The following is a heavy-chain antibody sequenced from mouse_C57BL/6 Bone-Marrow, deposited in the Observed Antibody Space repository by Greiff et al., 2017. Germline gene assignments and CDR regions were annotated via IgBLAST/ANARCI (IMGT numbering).Heavy chain of an antibody. CDR2: IYPRSGNT. CDR3: AKWGDYGSRYDY. J-gene: IGHJ2*01. D-gene: IGHD1-1*01. Sequence: QVQLKQSGAELARPGASVKLSCKASGYTFTSYGISWVKQRTGQGLEWIGEIYPRSGNTYYNEKFKGKATLTADKSSSTACMELRSLTSEDSAVYFCAKWGDYGSRYDYWGQGTTLTVSA. V-gene: IGHV1-81*01. CDR1: GYTFTSYG.